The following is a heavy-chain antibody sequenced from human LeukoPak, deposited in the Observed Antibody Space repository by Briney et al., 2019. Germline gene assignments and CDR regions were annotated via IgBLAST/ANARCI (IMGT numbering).Heavy chain of an antibody. Sequence: GGSLRLSCAASGFTFSSYAMSWVRQAPGKGLEWVAFIRYDGSNKYYADSVKGRFTISRDNSKNTLYLQMNGLRAEDTAVYYCAKDHWYSSGWQTNYYYYYYMDVWGKGTTVTISS. CDR1: GFTFSSYA. D-gene: IGHD6-19*01. CDR3: AKDHWYSSGWQTNYYYYYYMDV. CDR2: IRYDGSNK. V-gene: IGHV3-30*02. J-gene: IGHJ6*03.